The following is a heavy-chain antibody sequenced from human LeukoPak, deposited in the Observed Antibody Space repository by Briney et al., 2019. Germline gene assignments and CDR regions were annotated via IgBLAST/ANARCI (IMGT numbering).Heavy chain of an antibody. CDR1: GFTVNRSY. Sequence: GGSLRLSCAASGFTVNRSYMNWVRQAPGKGLDWVSVIYSGGSTNYADSVKGRFTISRDNSKDMVYLEMNSLRAEDTAVYYCVRGWTSVTAPFWGQGTMVTVSS. CDR2: IYSGGST. D-gene: IGHD2-21*02. J-gene: IGHJ3*01. CDR3: VRGWTSVTAPF. V-gene: IGHV3-66*01.